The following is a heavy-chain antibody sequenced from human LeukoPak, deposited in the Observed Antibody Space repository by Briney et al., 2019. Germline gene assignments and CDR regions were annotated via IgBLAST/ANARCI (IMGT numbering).Heavy chain of an antibody. J-gene: IGHJ4*02. CDR3: ARVGYSGWNLEY. V-gene: IGHV3-7*01. Sequence: PGGSLRLSCAASGFTFRSYWMSWVRQAPGKGLEWVANINQAGSVQYYMDSVKGRFTISRDDAKNSLYVRMNSLRDEDTAVYYCARVGYSGWNLEYWGQGTLVTVSS. D-gene: IGHD5-12*01. CDR1: GFTFRSYW. CDR2: INQAGSVQ.